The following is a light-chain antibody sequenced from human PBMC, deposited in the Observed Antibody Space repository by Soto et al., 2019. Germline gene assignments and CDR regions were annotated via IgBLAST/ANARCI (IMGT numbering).Light chain of an antibody. CDR3: HQYNFWPT. Sequence: EIVMTQSPATLSVSPGERATLSCRASQSVSSNLAWYQQKPGQAPRLLIYGASSRATGIPDRFSGSGSGTDFTLTISRLEPEDFAVYYCHQYNFWPTFGQGTKVDIK. V-gene: IGKV3D-15*01. J-gene: IGKJ1*01. CDR1: QSVSSN. CDR2: GAS.